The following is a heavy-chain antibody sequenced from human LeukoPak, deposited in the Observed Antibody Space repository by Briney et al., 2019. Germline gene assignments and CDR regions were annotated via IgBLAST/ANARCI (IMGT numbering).Heavy chain of an antibody. V-gene: IGHV1-18*01. CDR1: GYTFTTYN. J-gene: IGHJ4*02. CDR2: ISGYNGNT. CDR3: AREVIPVRYPLYYFDY. D-gene: IGHD4-17*01. Sequence: ASVKVSCKASGYTFTTYNINWVRQAPGQGLEWMGWISGYNGNTNYAQKLQGRVTMTTDTSTSTAYMELRSLRSDDTAVYYCAREVIPVRYPLYYFDYWGQGTLVTVSS.